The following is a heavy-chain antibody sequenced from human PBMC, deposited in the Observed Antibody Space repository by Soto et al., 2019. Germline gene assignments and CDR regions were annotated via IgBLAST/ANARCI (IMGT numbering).Heavy chain of an antibody. V-gene: IGHV4-59*06. J-gene: IGHJ4*02. D-gene: IGHD3-10*01. CDR1: GGSFSGYY. CDR3: ASRKSSPYFDY. CDR2: IYYSGST. Sequence: PSETLSLTCAVYGGSFSGYYWSWIRQPPGKGLECIGYIYYSGSTYYNPSLKSRVTISVDTSKNQFSLKLSSVTAADTAVYYCASRKSSPYFDYWGQGTLVTVSS.